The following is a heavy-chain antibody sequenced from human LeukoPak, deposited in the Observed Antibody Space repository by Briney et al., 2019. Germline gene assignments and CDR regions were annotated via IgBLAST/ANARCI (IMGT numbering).Heavy chain of an antibody. D-gene: IGHD3-22*01. CDR3: AKANYYDSSGASGY. J-gene: IGHJ4*02. Sequence: GGSLRLSCAASGFTFSSYGMHWVRQAPGKGLEWVAFIRYDGSNKYYADSVKGRFTISRDNSKNTLYLQMNSLRAEDTAVYYCAKANYYDSSGASGYWGQGTLVTVSS. CDR2: IRYDGSNK. CDR1: GFTFSSYG. V-gene: IGHV3-30*02.